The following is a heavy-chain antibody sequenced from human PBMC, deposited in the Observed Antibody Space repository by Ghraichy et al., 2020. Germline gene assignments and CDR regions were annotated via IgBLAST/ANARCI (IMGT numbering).Heavy chain of an antibody. V-gene: IGHV3-43*02. Sequence: GGSLRLSCAASGFTFDDYAMHWVRQAPGKGLEWDSLISGDGGSTYYADSVKGRFTISRDNSKNSLYLQMNSLRTEDTALYYCAKGSGSGSYYDYWGQGTLVTVSS. CDR3: AKGSGSGSYYDY. J-gene: IGHJ4*02. CDR1: GFTFDDYA. CDR2: ISGDGGST. D-gene: IGHD3-10*01.